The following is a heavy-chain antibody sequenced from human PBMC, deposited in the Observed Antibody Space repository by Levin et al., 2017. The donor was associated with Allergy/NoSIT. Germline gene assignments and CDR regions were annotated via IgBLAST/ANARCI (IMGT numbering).Heavy chain of an antibody. J-gene: IGHJ5*02. CDR2: IDGDGDR. CDR1: EFSLSTSGMC. Sequence: SGPTLVKPTQTLTLTCTFSEFSLSTSGMCVSWIRQPPGKALEWLARIDGDGDRFYSTPLRTRVTISKDTSKNQVVLTMTNMDPADTATYYCARTREGANGFDPWGPGILVTVSS. D-gene: IGHD1-26*01. CDR3: ARTREGANGFDP. V-gene: IGHV2-70*17.